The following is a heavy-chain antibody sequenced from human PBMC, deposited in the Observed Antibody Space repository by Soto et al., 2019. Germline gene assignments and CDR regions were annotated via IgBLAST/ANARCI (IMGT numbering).Heavy chain of an antibody. D-gene: IGHD3-9*01. CDR2: ISYDGSNK. V-gene: IGHV3-30*18. Sequence: GGSLRLSCAASGFTFSSYGMHWVRQAPGKGLEWVAVISYDGSNKYYADSVKGRFTISRDNSKNTLYLQMNSLRAEETAVYYCAKEGGYILTGHYYGMDVWGQGTTVTVSS. CDR1: GFTFSSYG. J-gene: IGHJ6*02. CDR3: AKEGGYILTGHYYGMDV.